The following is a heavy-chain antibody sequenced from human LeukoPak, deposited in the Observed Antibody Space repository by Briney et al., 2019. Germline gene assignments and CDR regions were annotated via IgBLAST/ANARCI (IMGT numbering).Heavy chain of an antibody. CDR3: ARTRNGVHFDY. D-gene: IGHD2-8*01. J-gene: IGHJ4*02. CDR1: GYNFTPYW. Sequence: RGESLKISCQSSGYNFTPYWIVWVRQMPGKGLEWMGITFAGYSYTIYSPSFQGQVTISVDKSISTAYLQWSSLKASDTAMYYCARTRNGVHFDYWGQGTLVTVSS. CDR2: TFAGYSYT. V-gene: IGHV5-51*01.